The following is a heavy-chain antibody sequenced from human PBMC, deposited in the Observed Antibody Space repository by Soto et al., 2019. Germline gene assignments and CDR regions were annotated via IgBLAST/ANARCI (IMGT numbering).Heavy chain of an antibody. D-gene: IGHD2-2*01. V-gene: IGHV1-69*13. J-gene: IGHJ6*02. Sequence: SVKVSCKASGGNFRRYAISWVRQAPGQGLEWMGGILPIFGSPSHAQKFRDRVTITADESTSTAYLELTSLTSEDTAIYYCVFGDCTSSSCSYYFYGLDVWGQGATVTVSS. CDR1: GGNFRRYA. CDR2: ILPIFGSP. CDR3: VFGDCTSSSCSYYFYGLDV.